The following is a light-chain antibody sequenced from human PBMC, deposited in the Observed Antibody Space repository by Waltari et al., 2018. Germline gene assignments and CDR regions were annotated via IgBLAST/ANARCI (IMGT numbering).Light chain of an antibody. J-gene: IGLJ2*01. CDR2: DVD. Sequence: QSALTQPRSVSGSPGQSVTISCTGTNSDVGGYRYVSWYQHHPGKAPKLIIYDVDKRPQAVPNRFSGSNSGDTAYLTISGLQAEDEADYYCCSYAGRYTSVVFGGGTKLTVL. V-gene: IGLV2-11*01. CDR1: NSDVGGYRY. CDR3: CSYAGRYTSVV.